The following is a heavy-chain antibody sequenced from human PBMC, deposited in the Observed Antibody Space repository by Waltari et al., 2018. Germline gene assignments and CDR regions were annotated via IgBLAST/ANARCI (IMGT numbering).Heavy chain of an antibody. CDR3: AKEIRSEGGDI. D-gene: IGHD1-26*01. Sequence: QVQLVESGGGVVQPGRSLRLSCAASGFTLSSYGMHWVRQAPGKGLEWVAVISYDGSNKYYADSVKGRFTIARDNSKNTLYLQMNSLRAEDTAVYYCAKEIRSEGGDIWGQGTMVTVSS. J-gene: IGHJ3*02. CDR2: ISYDGSNK. CDR1: GFTLSSYG. V-gene: IGHV3-30*18.